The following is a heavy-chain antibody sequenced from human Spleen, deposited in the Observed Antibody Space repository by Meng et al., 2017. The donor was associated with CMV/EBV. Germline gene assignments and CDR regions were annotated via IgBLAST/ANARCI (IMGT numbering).Heavy chain of an antibody. D-gene: IGHD6-6*01. V-gene: IGHV4-34*01. J-gene: IGHJ4*02. Sequence: LTCAVYGGSFSGYYWSWIRQPPEKGLEWIGEINHSGSTNYNPSLKSRVTISVDTSKKQFSLKLSSVTAADTAVYYCARTITTSSSSDYWGQGTLVTVSS. CDR3: ARTITTSSSSDY. CDR1: GGSFSGYY. CDR2: INHSGST.